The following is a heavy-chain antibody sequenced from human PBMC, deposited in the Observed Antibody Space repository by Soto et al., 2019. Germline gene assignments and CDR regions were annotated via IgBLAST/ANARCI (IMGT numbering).Heavy chain of an antibody. CDR3: ARGGVAVTAMNS. V-gene: IGHV3-66*01. D-gene: IGHD2-21*02. Sequence: EVQLEESGGGLVQPGGSLRLSCAASGFTVNSNYMSWVRQAPGKGLEWVSVIYSGGSTHYADSVKDRFTISRDNSKNTLYLQMNSLRVEDTAMYYCARGGVAVTAMNSWGQGTLVTVSS. CDR2: IYSGGST. J-gene: IGHJ4*02. CDR1: GFTVNSNY.